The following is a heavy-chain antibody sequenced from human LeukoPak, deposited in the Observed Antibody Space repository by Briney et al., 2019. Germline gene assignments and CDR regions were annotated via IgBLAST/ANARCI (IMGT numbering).Heavy chain of an antibody. CDR3: ARSHFYGSGVDP. CDR2: VHLDGRT. CDR1: GGSLNSTNW. Sequence: PSETLSLTCGVSGGSLNSTNWWTWVRQPPGKGLEWIGEVHLDGRTNYSPSLQRRLDMSVDFSENHISLKLTSVTAADTAVYYCARSHFYGSGVDPWGQGTLVTVSS. D-gene: IGHD3-10*01. J-gene: IGHJ5*02. V-gene: IGHV4-4*02.